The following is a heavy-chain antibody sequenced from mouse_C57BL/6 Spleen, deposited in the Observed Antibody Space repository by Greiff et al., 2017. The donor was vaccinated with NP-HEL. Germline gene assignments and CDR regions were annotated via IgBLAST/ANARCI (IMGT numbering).Heavy chain of an antibody. Sequence: EVKLVESEGGLVQPGSSMKLSCTASGFTFSDYYMAWVRQVPEKGLEWVANINYDGSSTYYLDSLQSRFIISRGNAKNILYLQMSSLKSEDTATYYCARVTVVYFDYWGQGTTLTVSS. CDR2: INYDGSST. J-gene: IGHJ2*01. V-gene: IGHV5-16*01. D-gene: IGHD1-1*01. CDR1: GFTFSDYY. CDR3: ARVTVVYFDY.